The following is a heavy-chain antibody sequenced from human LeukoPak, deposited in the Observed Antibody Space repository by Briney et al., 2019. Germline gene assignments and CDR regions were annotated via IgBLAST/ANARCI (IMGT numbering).Heavy chain of an antibody. V-gene: IGHV1-2*02. D-gene: IGHD3-22*01. CDR2: INPNSGGT. CDR3: ARGRYDSSGYYTDY. Sequence: ASVKVSCKASGYTFTGYYMHWVRQAPGQGLEWMGWINPNSGGTNYAQKFQGRVTMTRDTSISTAYMELSRLRSDDTAVYYCARGRYDSSGYYTDYWGREPWSPSPQ. CDR1: GYTFTGYY. J-gene: IGHJ4*02.